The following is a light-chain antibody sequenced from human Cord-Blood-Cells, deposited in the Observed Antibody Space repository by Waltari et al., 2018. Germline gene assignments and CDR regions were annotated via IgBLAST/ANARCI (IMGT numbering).Light chain of an antibody. Sequence: QSALTQPASLSRSPGQSITPPCPGTSSDVGAYNSVSWYQQHPSKAPKLIIYDVSNRPSGVSNRFSGSKSGNTASLTISGLQAEDEADYYCSSYTSSSTLVFGGGTKLTVL. CDR3: SSYTSSSTLV. CDR2: DVS. J-gene: IGLJ3*02. V-gene: IGLV2-14*03. CDR1: SSDVGAYNS.